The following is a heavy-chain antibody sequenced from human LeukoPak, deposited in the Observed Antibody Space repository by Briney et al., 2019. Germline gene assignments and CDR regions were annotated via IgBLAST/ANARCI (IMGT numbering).Heavy chain of an antibody. Sequence: SETLSLTCTVSGGSISSYYWSWIRQPPGKGLEWVGYIYHSGAAYHNPSLKSRLALSVDTSNNQFSLRLRSVTAADTAVYYCVRGVGGEYFYFDRWGQGALVTVSA. CDR3: VRGVGGEYFYFDR. V-gene: IGHV4-59*12. D-gene: IGHD1-26*01. CDR2: IYHSGAA. J-gene: IGHJ4*02. CDR1: GGSISSYY.